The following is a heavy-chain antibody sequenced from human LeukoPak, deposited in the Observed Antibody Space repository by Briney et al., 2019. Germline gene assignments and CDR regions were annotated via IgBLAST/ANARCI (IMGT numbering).Heavy chain of an antibody. CDR3: ARDSSGRWARVRDAFDI. J-gene: IGHJ3*02. D-gene: IGHD1-26*01. Sequence: PSQTLSLTCTVSGGSISSGGYYWSWIRQPPGKGLEWIGYIYHSGSTYYNPSLESRVTISVDTSKNQFSLKLSSVTAADTAVYYCARDSSGRWARVRDAFDIWGQGTMVTVSS. CDR2: IYHSGST. CDR1: GGSISSGGYY. V-gene: IGHV4-30-2*01.